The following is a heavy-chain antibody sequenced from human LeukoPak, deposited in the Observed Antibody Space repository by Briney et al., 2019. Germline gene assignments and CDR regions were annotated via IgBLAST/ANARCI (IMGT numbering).Heavy chain of an antibody. CDR1: SHTFPITW. CDR3: ITWRLFDP. Sequence: GGSLRLSCAPSSHTFPITWIIWVRQAPGKGLEWVGGIKSKTDGGTTDYAAPGKGTFTISRDDSKKAEDLHVNRPKTEDPAVYYCITWRLFDPWGQETLVTVSS. J-gene: IGHJ5*02. V-gene: IGHV3-15*01. CDR2: IKSKTDGGTT.